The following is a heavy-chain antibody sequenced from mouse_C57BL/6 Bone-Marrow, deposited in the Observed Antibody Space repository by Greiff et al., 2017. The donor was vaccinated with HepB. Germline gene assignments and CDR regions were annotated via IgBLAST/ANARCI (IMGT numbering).Heavy chain of an antibody. CDR2: IDPEDGDT. CDR1: GFNIKDYY. CDR3: ATPICYDGSSYSY. D-gene: IGHD1-1*01. J-gene: IGHJ2*01. Sequence: VQLQQSGAELVKPGASVKLSCTASGFNIKDYYMPWVKQRPEQGLEWIGWIDPEDGDTKYAQKFQGKVTITADTASNTAYLQLSSLTSEDTAVYYCATPICYDGSSYSYWGQGTTLTVSS. V-gene: IGHV14-2*01.